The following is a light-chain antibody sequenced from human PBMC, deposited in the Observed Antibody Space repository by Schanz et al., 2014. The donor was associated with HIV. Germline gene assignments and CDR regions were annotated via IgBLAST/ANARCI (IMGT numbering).Light chain of an antibody. CDR3: QQYSSSPLT. J-gene: IGKJ4*01. CDR2: DAS. Sequence: EMVMTQSPATLSVSPGERATLSCRASQSVSSSYLAWYQQKPGLAPRLLIYDASSRATGIPDRFSGSGSGTDFTLTISRLEPEDFAVYYCQQYSSSPLTFGGGTKVEIK. V-gene: IGKV3D-20*01. CDR1: QSVSSSY.